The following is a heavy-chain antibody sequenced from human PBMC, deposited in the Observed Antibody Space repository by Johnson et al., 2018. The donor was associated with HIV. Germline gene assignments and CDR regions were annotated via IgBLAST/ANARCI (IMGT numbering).Heavy chain of an antibody. CDR2: INWNGGST. J-gene: IGHJ3*02. CDR1: GFTFDDYG. D-gene: IGHD4-17*01. CDR3: AREVAGDYGDSPGAFDI. Sequence: VQLVESGGGVVRPGGSLRLSCEASGFTFDDYGMSWVRQAPGQGLEWVSGINWNGGSTGYADSVKGRFTISRDNAKNSLYLQMNSLRAEDTALYYCAREVAGDYGDSPGAFDIWGQGTMVTVSS. V-gene: IGHV3-20*04.